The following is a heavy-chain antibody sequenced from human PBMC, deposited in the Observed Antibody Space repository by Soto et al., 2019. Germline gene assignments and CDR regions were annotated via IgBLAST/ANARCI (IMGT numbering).Heavy chain of an antibody. D-gene: IGHD3-10*01. V-gene: IGHV1-58*01. J-gene: IGHJ6*02. CDR2: IVVGSGNT. CDR3: AADKLLWFGELLPDYYYCMDV. CDR1: GFTFTSSA. Sequence: QMQLVQSGPEVKKPGTSVKVSCKASGFTFTSSAVPWGRQARGQRLEWIGWIVVGSGNTNYAQKFQERVTIHRDMSTSTAYREPSSLRSEETAVYYCAADKLLWFGELLPDYYYCMDVGGQGTTVTVSS.